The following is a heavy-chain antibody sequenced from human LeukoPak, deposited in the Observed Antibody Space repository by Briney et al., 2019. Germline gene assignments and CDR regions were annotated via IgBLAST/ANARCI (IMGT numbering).Heavy chain of an antibody. V-gene: IGHV4-59*01. Sequence: SETLSLTCTVSGGSISSYYWSWIRQPPGKGLEWMGYIYYNGSTNYKPSPKSRVTISAETSKNQFSLKLRSVTAADTAVYYCARVTGYMIEDYFDYWGQGTLVTVSS. D-gene: IGHD3-22*01. CDR1: GGSISSYY. CDR3: ARVTGYMIEDYFDY. CDR2: IYYNGST. J-gene: IGHJ4*02.